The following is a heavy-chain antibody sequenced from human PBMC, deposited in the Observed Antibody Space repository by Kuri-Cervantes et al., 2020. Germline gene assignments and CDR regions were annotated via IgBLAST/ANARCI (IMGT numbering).Heavy chain of an antibody. CDR1: GGSISPYY. D-gene: IGHD2-8*01. Sequence: SCTVPGGSISPYYWTWIRQPTGKRLELIGCISYSGSTNYRTSLKSRVTKSVDTSKNQFSLKLNSVTAADTAVYYCAGVPSFRCPGVDTWGQGTLVTVSS. J-gene: IGHJ5*02. CDR2: ISYSGST. CDR3: AGVPSFRCPGVDT. V-gene: IGHV4-59*01.